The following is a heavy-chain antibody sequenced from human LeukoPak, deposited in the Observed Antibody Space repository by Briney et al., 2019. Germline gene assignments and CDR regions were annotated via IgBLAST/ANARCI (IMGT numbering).Heavy chain of an antibody. CDR3: ARDSLVGSTTPVFDY. V-gene: IGHV3-23*01. CDR1: GFTFVDYG. CDR2: LTGSGGNT. D-gene: IGHD1-26*01. J-gene: IGHJ4*02. Sequence: GGSLRLSCATSGFTFVDYGLSWVRRAPGKGLEWVSGLTGSGGNTYYADSVKGRFTISRDNSKNTLSLQMNSLRAEDTAVYYCARDSLVGSTTPVFDYWGQGTLVTVSS.